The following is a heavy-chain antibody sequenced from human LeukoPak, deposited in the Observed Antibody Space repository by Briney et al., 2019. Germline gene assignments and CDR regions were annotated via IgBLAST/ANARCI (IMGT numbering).Heavy chain of an antibody. J-gene: IGHJ6*02. Sequence: SETLSLTCAVSGGSISSGGYSGSWIRQPPGKGLGWIEYIYHSGSTYYNPSLKSRVTISVDRSKNQFSLKLSSVTAADTAVYYCARGGAAADWYYYGMDVWGQGTTVTVSS. D-gene: IGHD6-13*01. CDR1: GGSISSGGYS. CDR2: IYHSGST. V-gene: IGHV4-30-2*01. CDR3: ARGGAAADWYYYGMDV.